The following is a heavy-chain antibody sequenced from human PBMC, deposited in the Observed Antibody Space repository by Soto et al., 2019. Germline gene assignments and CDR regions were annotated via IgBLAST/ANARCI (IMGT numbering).Heavy chain of an antibody. V-gene: IGHV3-23*01. J-gene: IGHJ4*02. CDR2: ISGSGGST. D-gene: IGHD6-19*01. Sequence: EVQLLESGGGLVQPGGSLRLSCAASGFTFSSYAMSWVRQAPGKGLEWVSAISGSGGSTYYADSVKGRFTISRDNSKKTLYLQVNSLRAEDTAVYYCAKGREQWLDAYPLNFDFWGQGTLVTVSS. CDR1: GFTFSSYA. CDR3: AKGREQWLDAYPLNFDF.